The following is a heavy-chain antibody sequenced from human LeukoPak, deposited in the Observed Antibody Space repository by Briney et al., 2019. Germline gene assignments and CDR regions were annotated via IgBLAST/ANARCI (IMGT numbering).Heavy chain of an antibody. CDR2: ISSSGGCK. CDR3: ARTVAGNVNY. J-gene: IGHJ4*02. V-gene: IGHV3-11*01. CDR1: GFTFSDYY. Sequence: GGSLRLSCAASGFTFSDYYMSWIRQAPGKGLEWVSYISSSGGCKYYADSVKGRFTISRDNAKNSLYMQMNSLRAEDTAVYYCARTVAGNVNYWARGTLVTVSS. D-gene: IGHD6-19*01.